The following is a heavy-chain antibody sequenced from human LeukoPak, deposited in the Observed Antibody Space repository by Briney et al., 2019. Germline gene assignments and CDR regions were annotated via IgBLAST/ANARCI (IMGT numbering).Heavy chain of an antibody. CDR1: GYTFTTYA. J-gene: IGHJ4*02. V-gene: IGHV7-4-1*02. D-gene: IGHD3-10*01. CDR3: ARDRLGFGELDGFGY. Sequence: ASVKVSCKASGYTFTTYAMNWVRQAPGQGLEWMGWINTNTGNPTYAQGFTGRFVFSLDTSVSTAYLQTSSLKAEDSAVYYCARDRLGFGELDGFGYWGQGTLVTVSS. CDR2: INTNTGNP.